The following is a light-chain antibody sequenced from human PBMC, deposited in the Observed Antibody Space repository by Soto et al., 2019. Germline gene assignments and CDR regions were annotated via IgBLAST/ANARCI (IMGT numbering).Light chain of an antibody. CDR3: QHYGTSPST. J-gene: IGKJ1*01. CDR2: GAS. Sequence: EIVLTQSPGTLSLSPGERATLSCRASQSVSSSYLAWYQQKPGQPPRLLIYGASSRATGIPDRFSGSGSGTDFTLTISRLEPEDFAVFYCQHYGTSPSTFGRGTKVDIK. V-gene: IGKV3-20*01. CDR1: QSVSSSY.